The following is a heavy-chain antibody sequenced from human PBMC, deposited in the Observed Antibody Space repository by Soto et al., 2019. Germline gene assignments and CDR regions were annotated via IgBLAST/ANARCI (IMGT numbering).Heavy chain of an antibody. CDR1: GGYISSSDW. CDR2: IYQSGST. V-gene: IGHV4-4*02. D-gene: IGHD2-21*02. Sequence: PSETLSLTCTVSGGYISSSDWWSWVRQPPGKGLEWIGFIYQSGSTHYNPSLKSRVTISVDRSKNHFSLQLTSLTAADTAVYYCARDMSGCSSSDCYLSGWFDPWGPGTLVTVSS. CDR3: ARDMSGCSSSDCYLSGWFDP. J-gene: IGHJ5*02.